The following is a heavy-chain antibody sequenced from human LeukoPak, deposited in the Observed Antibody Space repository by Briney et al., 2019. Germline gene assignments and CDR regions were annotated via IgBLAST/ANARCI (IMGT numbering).Heavy chain of an antibody. J-gene: IGHJ4*02. CDR3: SRGAVPPDY. CDR1: GFTFRSYA. V-gene: IGHV3-49*04. CDR2: ISSTAYGGTA. Sequence: GGSLRLSCTASGFTFRSYALTWVRQAPGMGPEWVGFISSTAYGGTAEYAASVRGRFTISRDDSKSIAFLQMNSLKTKDTAMYYCSRGAVPPDYWGQGTLVTVSS. D-gene: IGHD4-17*01.